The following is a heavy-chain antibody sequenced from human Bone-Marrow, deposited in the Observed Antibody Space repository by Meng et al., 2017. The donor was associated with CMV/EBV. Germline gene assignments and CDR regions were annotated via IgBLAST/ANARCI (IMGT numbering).Heavy chain of an antibody. V-gene: IGHV4-4*07. CDR3: ARGDLAPLDETYYFDY. D-gene: IGHD2-21*02. Sequence: QAQLQESGPGLVKPSETLSLTCTVSGGSISSYYWSWIRQPAGKGLEWIGRIYTSGSTNYNPSLKSRVTMSVDTSKNQFSLKLSSVTAADTAVYYCARGDLAPLDETYYFDYWGQGTLVTVSS. J-gene: IGHJ4*02. CDR1: GGSISSYY. CDR2: IYTSGST.